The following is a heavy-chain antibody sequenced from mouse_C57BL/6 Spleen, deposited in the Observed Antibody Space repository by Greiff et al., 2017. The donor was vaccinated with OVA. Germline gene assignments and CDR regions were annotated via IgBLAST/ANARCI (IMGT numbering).Heavy chain of an antibody. CDR2: LNPSNGGT. Sequence: VQLQQPGTELVTPGASVQLSCKASGYTFTSYWMHWVTQRSGQGLGWIGNLNPSNGGTNYNEKFKSKATLTVDKSSSTAYMQLSSLTSEDSAVYYCARLEGYYVRAMDYWGQGTSVTVSS. J-gene: IGHJ4*01. V-gene: IGHV1-53*01. CDR1: GYTFTSYW. CDR3: ARLEGYYVRAMDY. D-gene: IGHD2-3*01.